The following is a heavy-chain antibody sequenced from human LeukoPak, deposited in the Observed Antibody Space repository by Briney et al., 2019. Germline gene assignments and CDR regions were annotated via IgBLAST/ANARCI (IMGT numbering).Heavy chain of an antibody. V-gene: IGHV3-33*01. J-gene: IGHJ4*02. CDR1: GFTFTSNG. D-gene: IGHD6-6*01. Sequence: GRSLRLSCAASGFTFTSNGMHWVRQAPGKGLEWVAVMWYDGSNKYYADSVKGRFTISRDNSKNTLYLQMNSLRAEDTAVYYCAAKGDSSSSFDYWGQGTLVTVSS. CDR2: MWYDGSNK. CDR3: AAKGDSSSSFDY.